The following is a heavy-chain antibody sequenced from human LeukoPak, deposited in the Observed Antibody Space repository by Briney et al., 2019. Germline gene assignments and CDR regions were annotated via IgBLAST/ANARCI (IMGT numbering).Heavy chain of an antibody. CDR1: GFTFSSYL. CDR2: IKQDGSEK. Sequence: GGSLRLSCAASGFTFSSYLMTWVRQAPGKGLEWVANIKQDGSEKYYVDSVKGRFTISRDNAKNSLYLQMNSLRADDTAVYYCASRLGPGGPDYWGQGTLVTVSS. CDR3: ASRLGPGGPDY. D-gene: IGHD3-16*01. V-gene: IGHV3-7*01. J-gene: IGHJ4*02.